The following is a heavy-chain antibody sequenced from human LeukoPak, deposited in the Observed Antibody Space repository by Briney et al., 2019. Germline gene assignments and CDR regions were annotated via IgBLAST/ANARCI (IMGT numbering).Heavy chain of an antibody. D-gene: IGHD6-6*01. CDR3: AAYSSSSHFDY. CDR2: IYHTGST. Sequence: SETLSLTCDVSGGSISSGLYSWSWIRQPLGKGLEWIGYIYHTGSTYYNPSLKSRVTISLDTSKNQFSLKLSSVTAADTAVYYCAAYSSSSHFDYWGQGTLVTVSS. CDR1: GGSISSGLYS. V-gene: IGHV4-30-2*02. J-gene: IGHJ4*02.